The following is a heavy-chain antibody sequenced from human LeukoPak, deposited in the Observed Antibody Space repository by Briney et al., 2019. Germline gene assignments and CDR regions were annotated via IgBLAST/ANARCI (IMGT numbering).Heavy chain of an antibody. Sequence: SSGTLSLTCAVSGYSISSGYYWGWIRQPPGKGLEWIGGIYHSGSTYYNPSLKSRVTISVDTSKNQFSLKLSSVTAADTAVYYCARAGPAALTLIYYYYMDVWGKGTTVTVSS. CDR1: GYSISSGYY. D-gene: IGHD2-2*01. V-gene: IGHV4-38-2*01. J-gene: IGHJ6*03. CDR3: ARAGPAALTLIYYYYMDV. CDR2: IYHSGST.